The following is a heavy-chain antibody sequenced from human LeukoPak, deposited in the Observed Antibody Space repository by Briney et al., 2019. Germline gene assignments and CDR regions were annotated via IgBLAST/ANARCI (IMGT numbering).Heavy chain of an antibody. V-gene: IGHV3-53*01. D-gene: IGHD3-22*01. CDR3: AKDSTYYYDSSGYYHEPYFDY. J-gene: IGHJ4*02. Sequence: GGSLRLSCTVSGFTVSSNSMSRVRQAPGKGLEWVSFIYSDNTHYSDSVKGRFTISRDNSKNTLYLQMNSLRAEDTAVYYCAKDSTYYYDSSGYYHEPYFDYWGQGTLVTVSS. CDR1: GFTVSSNS. CDR2: IYSDNT.